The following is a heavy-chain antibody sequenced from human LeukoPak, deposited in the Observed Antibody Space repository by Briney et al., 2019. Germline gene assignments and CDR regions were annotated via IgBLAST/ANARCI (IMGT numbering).Heavy chain of an antibody. Sequence: GGSLRLSCAASGVTHSSHAMSGVSDAPGKGLECGSALCGSGGSTYYADSAKGGFTISRDNSKNTLYMQMHSLRGEDTAVYYCAKGLFQVGAISFDYWGQGTLVTVSS. D-gene: IGHD1-26*01. J-gene: IGHJ4*02. V-gene: IGHV3-23*01. CDR2: LCGSGGST. CDR1: GVTHSSHA. CDR3: AKGLFQVGAISFDY.